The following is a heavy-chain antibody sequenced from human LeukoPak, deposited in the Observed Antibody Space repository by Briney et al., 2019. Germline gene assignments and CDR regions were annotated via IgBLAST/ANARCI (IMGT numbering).Heavy chain of an antibody. CDR1: GGSISSGGYY. CDR3: ARSAPLYCSGGSCYSAPNFDY. V-gene: IGHV4-31*03. Sequence: SQTLSLTCTVSGGSISSGGYYWSWIRQHPGKGLEWIGYIYYSGSTYYNPSLKSRVTISVDTSKNQFSLKLSSVTAADTAVYYCARSAPLYCSGGSCYSAPNFDYWGQGTLVTVSS. D-gene: IGHD2-15*01. CDR2: IYYSGST. J-gene: IGHJ4*02.